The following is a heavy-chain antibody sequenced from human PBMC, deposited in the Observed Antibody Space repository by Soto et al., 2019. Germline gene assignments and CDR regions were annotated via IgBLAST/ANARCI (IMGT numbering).Heavy chain of an antibody. CDR2: IVPTVDTS. CDR1: GATFSSDG. V-gene: IGHV1-69*06. J-gene: IGHJ4*02. D-gene: IGHD5-12*01. Sequence: SVKVSCKTSGATFSSDGITWVRQAPGQGLEWMGGIVPTVDTSTYAQKFQGRVTITADKFTNTVYMELSSLRSDDTAVYYCVRVVAIPGYPDNWGQGTLVTVSS. CDR3: VRVVAIPGYPDN.